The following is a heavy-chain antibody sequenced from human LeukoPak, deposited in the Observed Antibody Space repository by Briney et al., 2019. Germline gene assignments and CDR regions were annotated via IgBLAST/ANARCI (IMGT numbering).Heavy chain of an antibody. V-gene: IGHV3-48*03. CDR2: ISSSGSTI. J-gene: IGHJ6*04. CDR1: GFTFSSYE. D-gene: IGHD3-10*02. Sequence: GGSLRLSCAASGFTFSSYEMDWVRQAPGKRLEWVSYISSSGSTIYYADSVKGRFTISRDNAKNSLYLQMNSLRAEDTAVYYCAELGITMIGGVWGKGTTVTISS. CDR3: AELGITMIGGV.